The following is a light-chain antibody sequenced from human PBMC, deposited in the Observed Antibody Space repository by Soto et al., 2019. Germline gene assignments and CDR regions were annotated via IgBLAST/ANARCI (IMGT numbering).Light chain of an antibody. V-gene: IGKV1-9*01. CDR3: QQGYSFAFT. J-gene: IGKJ3*01. Sequence: DIQLTQSPSFLSASVGDRVTITCRASQGISSYLAWYQQKPGKAPKLLIYKASSLESGVPSRFSGSGSGTEFTLTISSLQPDDFATYFCQQGYSFAFTFGPGTKVDI. CDR1: QGISSY. CDR2: KAS.